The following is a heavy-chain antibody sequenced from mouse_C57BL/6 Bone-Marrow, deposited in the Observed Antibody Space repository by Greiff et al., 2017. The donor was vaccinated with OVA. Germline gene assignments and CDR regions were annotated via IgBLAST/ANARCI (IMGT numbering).Heavy chain of an antibody. Sequence: EVMLVESGGGLVKPGGSLKLSCAASGFTFSSYAMSWVRQTPEKRLEWVATISDGGSYTYYPDNVKGRFTISRDNAKNNLYLQMSHLKSEDTAMYYCARRGRRYYYAMDYWGQGTSVTVSS. V-gene: IGHV5-4*03. CDR1: GFTFSSYA. D-gene: IGHD1-1*01. J-gene: IGHJ4*01. CDR2: ISDGGSYT. CDR3: ARRGRRYYYAMDY.